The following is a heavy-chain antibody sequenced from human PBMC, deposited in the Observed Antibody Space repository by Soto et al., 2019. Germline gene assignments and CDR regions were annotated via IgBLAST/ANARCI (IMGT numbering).Heavy chain of an antibody. V-gene: IGHV4-59*01. J-gene: IGHJ6*02. Sequence: PSETLSLTCTVSGGSISSYYWSWIRQPPGKGLEWVGYIYYSGSTNYNPSLRRRVTISVDTSKNQFSLKLSSVTAADTAVYYCARDKGRIAVAGTGDYYYYGMDVWGQGTTVT. CDR2: IYYSGST. D-gene: IGHD6-19*01. CDR1: GGSISSYY. CDR3: ARDKGRIAVAGTGDYYYYGMDV.